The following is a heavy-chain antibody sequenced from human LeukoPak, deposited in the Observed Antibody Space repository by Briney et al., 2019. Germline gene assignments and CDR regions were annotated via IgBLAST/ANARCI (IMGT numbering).Heavy chain of an antibody. D-gene: IGHD3/OR15-3a*01. J-gene: IGHJ4*02. Sequence: PGGSLRLSCAASGFTFSTYGMHWVRQAPGKGLEWVAFIRYDAINKYYADSVKGRFTISRDNSRNTLYLQMNSLRAEDTALYYCAKDRVGYGRGTGDFDYWGQGTLVTVSS. CDR1: GFTFSTYG. CDR2: IRYDAINK. CDR3: AKDRVGYGRGTGDFDY. V-gene: IGHV3-30*02.